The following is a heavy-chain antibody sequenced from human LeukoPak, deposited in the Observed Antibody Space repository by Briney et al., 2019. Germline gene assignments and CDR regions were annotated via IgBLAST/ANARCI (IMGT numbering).Heavy chain of an antibody. CDR3: ARRHYEMRFDP. CDR1: GYSISSNYY. Sequence: SETLSLTCAVSGYSISSNYYWGWIRQPPGKGLEWIGSIFYSGNTYYNPSLKSRVTISIDTSKNQFSLKLSSVTAADTAVYYCARRHYEMRFDPWGQGTLVTVSP. CDR2: IFYSGNT. J-gene: IGHJ5*02. D-gene: IGHD3-3*01. V-gene: IGHV4-38-2*01.